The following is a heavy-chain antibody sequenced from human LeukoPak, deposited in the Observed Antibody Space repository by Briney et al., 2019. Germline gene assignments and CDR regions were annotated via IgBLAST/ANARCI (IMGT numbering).Heavy chain of an antibody. J-gene: IGHJ4*02. CDR3: ASQLGGTTFH. CDR2: VYYNGIT. Sequence: SETLSLTCTVSGVSISSYFWSWIRQPPGKGLEWIGYVYYNGITNYNPSLKSRVSISLDTSKNQFSLNLSSVTAADTAVYYCASQLGGTTFHWGQGTLVTVSS. CDR1: GVSISSYF. D-gene: IGHD1-1*01. V-gene: IGHV4-59*01.